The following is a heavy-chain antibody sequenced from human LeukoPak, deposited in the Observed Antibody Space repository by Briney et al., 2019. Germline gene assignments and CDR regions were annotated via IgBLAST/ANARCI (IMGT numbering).Heavy chain of an antibody. CDR3: ASEAFFAGGTCHLQRLAS. D-gene: IGHD1-7*01. V-gene: IGHV1-2*02. CDR1: GYTFTAYY. J-gene: IGHJ4*02. CDR2: IDTNTGDT. Sequence: ASVKVSCKASGYTFTAYYIHWVRPAPGQGLEWMGWIDTNTGDTKYAQKFQGRVTITRDTSTGTAYMELRSLISGDTAVYYCASEAFFAGGTCHLQRLASWGPGTLPTVPS.